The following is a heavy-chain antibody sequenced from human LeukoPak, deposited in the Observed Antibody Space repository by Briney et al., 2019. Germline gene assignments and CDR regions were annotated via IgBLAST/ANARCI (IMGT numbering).Heavy chain of an antibody. V-gene: IGHV4-59*08. CDR1: GGSISGFV. CDR3: ARLTKGEQWLAYYFDY. CDR2: IYDTGTPT. J-gene: IGHJ4*02. Sequence: PSETLSLTCTVSGGSISGFVWSWIRQPPGGGLDYIGFIYDTGTPTNYNPLLKSRVTLSVDTSNNQFSLKMNSVTAADTAVYYCARLTKGEQWLAYYFDYWGQGALVTVSS. D-gene: IGHD6-19*01.